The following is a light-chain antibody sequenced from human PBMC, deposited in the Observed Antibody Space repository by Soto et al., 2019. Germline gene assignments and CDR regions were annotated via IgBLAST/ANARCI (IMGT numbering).Light chain of an antibody. CDR3: QQYNNWPPT. J-gene: IGKJ1*01. Sequence: EIVMTQSPATLSVSPGERATLSCGASQSVTTFLAWYQQQPGQAPRLLIYGASTRATGIPARFSGSGSGTEFTLTISSLQSEDFAVYYCQQYNNWPPTFGQGTKVEIK. V-gene: IGKV3-15*01. CDR2: GAS. CDR1: QSVTTF.